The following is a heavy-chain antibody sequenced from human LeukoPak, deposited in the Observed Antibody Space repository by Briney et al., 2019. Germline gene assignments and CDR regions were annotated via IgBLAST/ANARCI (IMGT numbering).Heavy chain of an antibody. CDR3: LRDKSPRPDPIRFDS. Sequence: KSSETLSLTCAVYGGSFSGYYWSWIRQPPGKGLEWIGEINHSGSTNYNPSLKSRVTISVDTSKNQFSLKLSSVTAADTAVYFCLRDKSPRPDPIRFDSWGQGTLVTVSS. CDR2: INHSGST. V-gene: IGHV4-34*01. CDR1: GGSFSGYY. J-gene: IGHJ4*02. D-gene: IGHD4-17*01.